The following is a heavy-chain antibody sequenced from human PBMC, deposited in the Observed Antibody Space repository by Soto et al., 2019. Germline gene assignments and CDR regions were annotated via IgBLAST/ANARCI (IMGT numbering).Heavy chain of an antibody. CDR1: GGSISSYY. V-gene: IGHV4-59*08. J-gene: IGHJ5*02. D-gene: IGHD3-9*01. Sequence: PSETLSLTCTVSGGSISSYYWSWIRQPPGKGLEWIGYIYYSGSTNYNPSLKSRVTISVDTSKNQFSLKLSSVTAADTAVYYCARHVGYYDILTGPWGQGTLVTVS. CDR3: ARHVGYYDILTGP. CDR2: IYYSGST.